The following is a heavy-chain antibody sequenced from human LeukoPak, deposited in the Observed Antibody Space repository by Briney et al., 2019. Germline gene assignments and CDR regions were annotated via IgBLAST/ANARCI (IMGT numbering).Heavy chain of an antibody. CDR2: IHPNSGVT. J-gene: IGHJ5*02. CDR3: ARVGRAARPYNLGFDP. CDR1: GYTFTGHY. Sequence: ASVKVSCKASGYTFTGHYMHWVRQAPGQGLEWMGWIHPNSGVTHYAQKFQGRATVTRDTSSSTVYMEMKSLRSNDTAVYFCARVGRAARPYNLGFDPWGQGTLVTVSS. D-gene: IGHD6-6*01. V-gene: IGHV1-2*02.